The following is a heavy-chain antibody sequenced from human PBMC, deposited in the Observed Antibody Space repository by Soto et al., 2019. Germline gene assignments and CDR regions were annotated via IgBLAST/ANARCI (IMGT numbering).Heavy chain of an antibody. J-gene: IGHJ4*02. CDR1: GYTFTHYG. Sequence: QVQLVQSETEVKKPGASVKVSCKASGYTFTHYGITWVRQAPGHGIEWMGWISAYNGNTKYAQSLQGRVTMTTDTSTSTAYMELRSLRSDDTAVYYCASDESGYSYGFDYWGQGALVTVST. CDR2: ISAYNGNT. V-gene: IGHV1-18*01. D-gene: IGHD5-18*01. CDR3: ASDESGYSYGFDY.